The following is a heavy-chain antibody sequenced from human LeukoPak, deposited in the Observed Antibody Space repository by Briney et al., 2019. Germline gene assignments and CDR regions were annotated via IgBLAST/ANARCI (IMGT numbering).Heavy chain of an antibody. CDR1: GFTPTSIY. Sequence: RCLCLSCAVSGFTPTSIYTSCVRHAPGGGLGWVSGIYSVGSTYNADCVKRRFTLSRDNPKNTTYLKMNSLRPADTPGFYLSRVDCYGAYNYCYYMDVWGKGTTVTVSS. D-gene: IGHD2-21*01. CDR3: SRVDCYGAYNYCYYMDV. V-gene: IGHV3-53*01. CDR2: IYSVGST. J-gene: IGHJ6*03.